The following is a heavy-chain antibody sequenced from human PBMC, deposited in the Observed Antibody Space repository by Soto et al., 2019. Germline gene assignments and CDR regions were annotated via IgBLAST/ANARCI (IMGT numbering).Heavy chain of an antibody. CDR1: GFSLSTNEVG. Sequence: SGPTLVNPTQTLTPTCTFSGFSLSTNEVGVGWIRQPPGKALEWLALIYWNDDKRYSPSLRSRLTITKDTSKSQVVLTMTNMDLVETTTFYFAHFIKGYCSSTSCLTPFDYWGQGTLVTVSS. D-gene: IGHD2-2*01. V-gene: IGHV2-5*01. CDR2: IYWNDDK. CDR3: AHFIKGYCSSTSCLTPFDY. J-gene: IGHJ4*02.